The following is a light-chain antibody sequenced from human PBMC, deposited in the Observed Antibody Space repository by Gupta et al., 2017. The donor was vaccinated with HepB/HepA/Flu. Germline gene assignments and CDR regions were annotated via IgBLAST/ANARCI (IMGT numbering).Light chain of an antibody. Sequence: DIQMTQSPSSLSASLGDRVIITCQASQSISTYLNWYQQESGKAPKLLIYAASNLQSGVPSRFSGSGSGTDFTLTIGSLQPEDFATYYCQQSYSTPITFGQGTRLQIK. CDR1: QSISTY. J-gene: IGKJ5*01. V-gene: IGKV1-39*01. CDR2: AAS. CDR3: QQSYSTPIT.